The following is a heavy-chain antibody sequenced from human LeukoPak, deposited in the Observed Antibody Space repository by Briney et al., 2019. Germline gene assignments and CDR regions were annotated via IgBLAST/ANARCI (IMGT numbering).Heavy chain of an antibody. V-gene: IGHV2-5*02. CDR3: AHRKNYYDSSVLDN. CDR2: IYWDDDR. CDR1: GFSLNTRGVG. Sequence: SGPTLVNPTQTLTLTCTFSGFSLNTRGVGVGWIRQPPGRALEWLALIYWDDDRRYSPSLKSRLTITKDTSKNQVVLTMTNMDPVDTATYFCAHRKNYYDSSVLDNWGQGTLVTVSS. J-gene: IGHJ4*02. D-gene: IGHD3-22*01.